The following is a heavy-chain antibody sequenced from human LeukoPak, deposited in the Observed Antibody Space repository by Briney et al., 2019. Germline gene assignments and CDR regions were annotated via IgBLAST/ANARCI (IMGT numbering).Heavy chain of an antibody. Sequence: GGSLRLSCAASGFTFISYEMNWVRQAPGKGLEWVSYISSSGSSIYYADSVKGRFTISRDNAKNSLYLQMNSLRAEDTAVYYCARIGAYYDLDYWGQGTLVTVS. V-gene: IGHV3-48*03. J-gene: IGHJ4*02. D-gene: IGHD3-22*01. CDR2: ISSSGSSI. CDR3: ARIGAYYDLDY. CDR1: GFTFISYE.